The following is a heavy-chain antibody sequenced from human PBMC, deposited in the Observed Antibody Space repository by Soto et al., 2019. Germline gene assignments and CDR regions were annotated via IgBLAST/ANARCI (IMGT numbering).Heavy chain of an antibody. J-gene: IGHJ6*02. D-gene: IGHD6-19*01. V-gene: IGHV1-18*01. CDR2: ISAYNGNT. Sequence: ASVKVSCKASGYTFTSYGISWVRQAPGQGLEWMGWISAYNGNTNYAQKLQGRVTMTTDTSTSTAYMELRSLRSDDTAVYYCARDGRIAVAGGYSYYATDVWGQGPTVTGS. CDR3: ARDGRIAVAGGYSYYATDV. CDR1: GYTFTSYG.